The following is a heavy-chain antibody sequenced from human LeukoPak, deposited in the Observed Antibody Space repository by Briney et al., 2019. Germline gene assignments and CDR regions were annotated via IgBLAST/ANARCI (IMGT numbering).Heavy chain of an antibody. D-gene: IGHD3-10*01. CDR1: GFIFSSYS. Sequence: GGSLRLSCAASGFIFSSYSMNWVRQAPGKGLEWVSSISSSSSYIYYADSVKGRITISRDNAKNSLYLQMNSLRAEDTAVYFCARAPYAYYGSGTYYSFDYWGQGTLVTVSS. CDR2: ISSSSSYI. CDR3: ARAPYAYYGSGTYYSFDY. J-gene: IGHJ4*02. V-gene: IGHV3-21*01.